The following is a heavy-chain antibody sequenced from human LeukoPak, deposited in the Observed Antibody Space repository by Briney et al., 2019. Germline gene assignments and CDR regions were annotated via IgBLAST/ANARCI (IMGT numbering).Heavy chain of an antibody. Sequence: GASVKVSCKASGGTFSSYAISWVRQAPGQGLEWMGRIIPILGIANYAQKFQGRVTITADKSTSTAYMELCSLRSEDTAVYYCARDWDSSGYYYSFHAFDIWGQGTMVTVSS. CDR3: ARDWDSSGYYYSFHAFDI. CDR2: IIPILGIA. J-gene: IGHJ3*02. CDR1: GGTFSSYA. D-gene: IGHD3-22*01. V-gene: IGHV1-69*04.